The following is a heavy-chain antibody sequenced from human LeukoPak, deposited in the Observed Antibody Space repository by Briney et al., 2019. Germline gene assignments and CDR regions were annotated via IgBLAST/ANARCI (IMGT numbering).Heavy chain of an antibody. J-gene: IGHJ6*02. V-gene: IGHV3-30*04. CDR2: ISYDGSNK. CDR1: GFTFSSYA. D-gene: IGHD3-22*01. CDR3: ARDFDYYDSSGHPYGMDV. Sequence: GRSPRLSCAASGFTFSSYAMHWVRQAPGKGLEWVAVISYDGSNKYYADSVKGRFTISRDNSKNTLYLQMNSLRAEDTAVYYCARDFDYYDSSGHPYGMDVWGQGTTVTVSS.